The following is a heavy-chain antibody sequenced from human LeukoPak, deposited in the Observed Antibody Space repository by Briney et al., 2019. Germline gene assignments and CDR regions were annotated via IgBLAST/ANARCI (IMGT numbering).Heavy chain of an antibody. D-gene: IGHD3-16*01. V-gene: IGHV2-70*04. CDR3: ARMRLYYFDY. CDR1: GFSLSTSGMR. J-gene: IGHJ4*02. CDR2: IDWDDDK. Sequence: ASPTLVNPTQTLALTCTFSGFSLSTSGMRVRWILQPPGKALEWLARIDWDDDKFYSTSLKTRLTISKDTSKNQVVLTMTNMDPVDTATYYCARMRLYYFDYWGQGTLVTVSS.